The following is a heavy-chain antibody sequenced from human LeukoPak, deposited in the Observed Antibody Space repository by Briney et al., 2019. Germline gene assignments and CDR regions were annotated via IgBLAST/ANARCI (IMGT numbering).Heavy chain of an antibody. D-gene: IGHD2-8*02. Sequence: GGSLRLSCAASGFTFSSYAMSWVRQAPGKGLEWVSAISGSGGSTYYADSVKGRFTISRDNSKNTLYLQMISLRAEDTAVYYCAKLPDIVLVVYAWYFDLWGRGTLVTVSS. V-gene: IGHV3-23*01. CDR3: AKLPDIVLVVYAWYFDL. CDR1: GFTFSSYA. CDR2: ISGSGGST. J-gene: IGHJ2*01.